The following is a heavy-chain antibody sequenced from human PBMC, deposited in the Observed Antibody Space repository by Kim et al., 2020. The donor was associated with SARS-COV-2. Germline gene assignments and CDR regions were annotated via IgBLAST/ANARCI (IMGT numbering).Heavy chain of an antibody. CDR3: ARDRALRHYYDSSGYYSGGSDVDY. V-gene: IGHV3-48*02. D-gene: IGHD3-22*01. Sequence: GGSLRLSCAASGFTFSSYSMNWVRQAPGKGLEWASYISSSSSTIYYADSVKGRFTISRDNAKNSLYLQMNSLRDEDTAVYYCARDRALRHYYDSSGYYSGGSDVDYWGQGTLVTVSS. CDR1: GFTFSSYS. J-gene: IGHJ4*02. CDR2: ISSSSSTI.